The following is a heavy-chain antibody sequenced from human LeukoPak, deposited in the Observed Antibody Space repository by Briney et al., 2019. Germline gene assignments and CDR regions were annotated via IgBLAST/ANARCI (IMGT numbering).Heavy chain of an antibody. Sequence: GGSLRLSCAASGFTFSSYSMNWVRQAPGKGLEWVSSISSSSSYIYYADSVKGRFTISRDNSKNTLYLQMNSLRAEDTAVYYCAKDSSGGSSSNFDYWGQGTLVTVSS. CDR2: ISSSSSYI. J-gene: IGHJ4*02. D-gene: IGHD6-6*01. CDR3: AKDSSGGSSSNFDY. CDR1: GFTFSSYS. V-gene: IGHV3-21*04.